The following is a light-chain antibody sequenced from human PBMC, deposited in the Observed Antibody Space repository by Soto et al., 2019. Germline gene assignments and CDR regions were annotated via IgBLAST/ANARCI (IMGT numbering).Light chain of an antibody. CDR3: QQSYTTASIT. CDR2: AAS. J-gene: IGKJ5*01. Sequence: DIQMTQSPSSLSASVGDRVTITCRASQSISRNLNWYQHKPGKAPKLLIYAASSLQNGVPSRISGGGSGTDFTLSISSLQPEDFGTYYCQQSYTTASITFGQGTRLEIK. CDR1: QSISRN. V-gene: IGKV1-39*01.